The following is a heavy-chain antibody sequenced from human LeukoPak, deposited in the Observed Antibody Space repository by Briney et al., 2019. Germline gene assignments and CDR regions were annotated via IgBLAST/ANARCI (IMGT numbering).Heavy chain of an antibody. J-gene: IGHJ3*02. D-gene: IGHD3-22*01. Sequence: SETLSLTCTVSGGSISSSSYYWGWIRQPPGKGLEWIGSIYYSGSTYYNPSLKSRVTISVDTSKNQFSLKLSSVTAADTAVYYCAVDDSSGYGAFDIWGQGTMVTVSS. CDR1: GGSISSSSYY. CDR3: AVDDSSGYGAFDI. V-gene: IGHV4-39*07. CDR2: IYYSGST.